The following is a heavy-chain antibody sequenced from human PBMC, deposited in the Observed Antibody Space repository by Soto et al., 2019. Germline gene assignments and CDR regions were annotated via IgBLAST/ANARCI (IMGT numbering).Heavy chain of an antibody. J-gene: IGHJ6*02. Sequence: PGGSLRLSCAASGFTFDDYAMHWVRQAPGKGLEWVSGISWNSGSIGYADSVKGRFTISRDNAKNSLCLQMNSLRAEDTALYYCAKDIGGTGYYYYGMDVWGQGTTVTVSS. CDR2: ISWNSGSI. D-gene: IGHD2-15*01. CDR3: AKDIGGTGYYYYGMDV. V-gene: IGHV3-9*01. CDR1: GFTFDDYA.